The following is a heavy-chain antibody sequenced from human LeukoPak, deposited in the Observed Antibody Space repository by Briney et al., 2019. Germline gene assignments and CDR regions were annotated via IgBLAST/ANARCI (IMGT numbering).Heavy chain of an antibody. CDR3: STGLELRYFDWLYSMDV. V-gene: IGHV1-69*05. CDR2: IIPIFGTA. Sequence: ASVKVSCKASGDTFSSYAISWVRQAPGQGLEWMGGIIPIFGTANYAQKLQGRVTITTDESTSTPYMELSSPGAGDAAVCDGSTGLELRYFDWLYSMDVWGKGTTVTVSS. CDR1: GDTFSSYA. D-gene: IGHD3-9*01. J-gene: IGHJ6*03.